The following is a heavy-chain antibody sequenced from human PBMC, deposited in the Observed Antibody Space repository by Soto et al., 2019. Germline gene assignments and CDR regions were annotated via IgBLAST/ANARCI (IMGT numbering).Heavy chain of an antibody. CDR1: GFTFSSDS. Sequence: EGSLILSCAASGFTFSSDSMSWVRQATGKGLDWVSAISGSGRSTYYADSVKGRFTISRDSSKNTLYLQMNSLRAEDTAVYYCAKEFSPDILIIPTNIWFDPWGEVTLVTVSS. J-gene: IGHJ5*02. D-gene: IGHD3-16*01. CDR2: ISGSGRST. V-gene: IGHV3-23*01. CDR3: AKEFSPDILIIPTNIWFDP.